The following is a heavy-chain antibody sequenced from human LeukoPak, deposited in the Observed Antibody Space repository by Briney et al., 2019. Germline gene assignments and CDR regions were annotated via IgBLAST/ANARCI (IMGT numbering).Heavy chain of an antibody. J-gene: IGHJ4*02. Sequence: PGRSLRLSCAASGFTFSSYGMHWVRQAPGKGLEWVAVIWHDGSNKYYADSMKGRFTISRDNSKSTLYLQMNSLRAEDTAVYYCARPAIGDYGDYSNFDYWGQGTLVTVSS. D-gene: IGHD4-17*01. CDR1: GFTFSSYG. V-gene: IGHV3-30*19. CDR3: ARPAIGDYGDYSNFDY. CDR2: IWHDGSNK.